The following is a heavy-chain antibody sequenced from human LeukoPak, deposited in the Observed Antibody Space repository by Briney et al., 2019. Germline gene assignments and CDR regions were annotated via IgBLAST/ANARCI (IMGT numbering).Heavy chain of an antibody. D-gene: IGHD7-27*01. CDR2: IWYDGSNK. CDR3: ARALNWGAPDV. Sequence: GGSLRLSWAASGFTFSSYGMHWVRQAPGKGLEWVAVIWYDGSNKYYADSVKGRFTISRDNSKNTLYLQMNSLSAKDTAVYYCARALNWGAPDVWGQGTTVTVSS. CDR1: GFTFSSYG. J-gene: IGHJ6*02. V-gene: IGHV3-33*01.